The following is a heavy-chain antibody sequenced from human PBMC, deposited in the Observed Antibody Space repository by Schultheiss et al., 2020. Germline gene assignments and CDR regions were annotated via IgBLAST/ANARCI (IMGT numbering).Heavy chain of an antibody. Sequence: SETLSLTCTVSGASVSSGSYYWSWIRQPPGKGLEWIGYIYYSGSTNHNPSLKSRVTISVDTSKNQFSLKLSSVTAADTAVYYCARYIGASSGYCDHWGQGTLVTVSS. CDR1: GASVSSGSYY. CDR2: IYYSGST. D-gene: IGHD3-22*01. CDR3: ARYIGASSGYCDH. J-gene: IGHJ5*02. V-gene: IGHV4-61*01.